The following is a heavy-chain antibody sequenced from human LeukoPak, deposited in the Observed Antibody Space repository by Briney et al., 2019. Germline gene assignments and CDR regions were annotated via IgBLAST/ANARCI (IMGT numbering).Heavy chain of an antibody. D-gene: IGHD4-17*01. CDR3: ARGDYESLLIDY. CDR1: GGSISSGDYY. Sequence: PSETLSLTCTVSGGSISSGDYYWSWIRQPPGKGLEWIGYIYYSGSTYYNPPLKSRVTISVDTSKNQFSLKLSSVTAADTAVYYCARGDYESLLIDYWGQGTLVTVSS. J-gene: IGHJ4*02. CDR2: IYYSGST. V-gene: IGHV4-30-4*01.